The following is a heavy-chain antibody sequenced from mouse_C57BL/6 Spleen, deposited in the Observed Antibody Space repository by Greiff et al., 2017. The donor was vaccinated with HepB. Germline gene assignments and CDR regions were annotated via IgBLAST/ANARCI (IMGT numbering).Heavy chain of an antibody. Sequence: EVKLQESGPGLVKPSQSLSLTCSVTGYSITSGYYWNWIRQFPGNKLEWMGYISYDGSNNYNPSLKNRISITRDTSKNQFILKLNSVTTEDTATYYCAREPDYGSHDYWGQGTTLTVSS. D-gene: IGHD1-1*01. CDR1: GYSITSGYY. J-gene: IGHJ2*01. V-gene: IGHV3-6*01. CDR2: ISYDGSN. CDR3: AREPDYGSHDY.